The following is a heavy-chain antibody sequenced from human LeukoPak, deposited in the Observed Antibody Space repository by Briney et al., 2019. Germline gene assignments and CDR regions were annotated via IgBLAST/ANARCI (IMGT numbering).Heavy chain of an antibody. CDR2: INHSGST. V-gene: IGHV4-34*01. Sequence: PSETLSLTCAVYGGSFSGYYWSWIRQPPGKGLEWFGEINHSGSTNYNPSLKSRVTISVDTSKNQFSLKLSSVTAADTAVYYCASRFYYYDSSGYYERIKPLHRYFQHWGQGTLVTVSS. D-gene: IGHD3-22*01. CDR3: ASRFYYYDSSGYYERIKPLHRYFQH. J-gene: IGHJ1*01. CDR1: GGSFSGYY.